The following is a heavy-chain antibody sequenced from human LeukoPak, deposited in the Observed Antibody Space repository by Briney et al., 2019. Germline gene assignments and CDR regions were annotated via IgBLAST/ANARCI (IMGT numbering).Heavy chain of an antibody. CDR2: ISAYNGNT. Sequence: GASVKVSCKASGYTFTSYGISWVRQAPGQGLEWMGWISAYNGNTNYAQKLQGRVTMTTDTSTSTAYMELRSLRSDDTAVYYCARDPQGIAAAPPTVWGQGTLVTVSS. D-gene: IGHD6-13*01. V-gene: IGHV1-18*01. J-gene: IGHJ4*02. CDR1: GYTFTSYG. CDR3: ARDPQGIAAAPPTV.